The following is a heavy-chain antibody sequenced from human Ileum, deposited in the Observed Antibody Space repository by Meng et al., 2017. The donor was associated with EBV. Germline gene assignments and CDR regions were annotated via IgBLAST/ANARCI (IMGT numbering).Heavy chain of an antibody. CDR1: GDSISNEHW. V-gene: IGHV4-4*02. J-gene: IGHJ4*02. Sequence: VRLQESGPGLVGPSGTWSLTCSVSGDSISNEHWWSWVRQSPGKGLEWIGEIHHTRGPNYNPSLKSRVIISVDKSNNHFSLRLSAVTAADTAVYYCASNGAFSLDHWGQGTLVTVSS. CDR2: IHHTRGP. CDR3: ASNGAFSLDH. D-gene: IGHD2-8*01.